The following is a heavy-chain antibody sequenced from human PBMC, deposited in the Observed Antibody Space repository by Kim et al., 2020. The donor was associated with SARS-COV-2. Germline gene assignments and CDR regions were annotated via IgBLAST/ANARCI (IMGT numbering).Heavy chain of an antibody. CDR3: ARGPYSSGWDFYYFDY. J-gene: IGHJ4*02. V-gene: IGHV4-39*07. Sequence: SETLSLTCTVSGGSISSSSYYWGWIRQPPGKGLEWIGSIYYSGSTYYNPSLKSRVTISVDTSKNQFSLKLSSVTAADTAVYYCARGPYSSGWDFYYFDYWGQGTLVTVSS. D-gene: IGHD6-19*01. CDR2: IYYSGST. CDR1: GGSISSSSYY.